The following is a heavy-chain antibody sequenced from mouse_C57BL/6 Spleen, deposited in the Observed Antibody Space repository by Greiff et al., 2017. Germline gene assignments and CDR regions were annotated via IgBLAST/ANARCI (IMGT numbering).Heavy chain of an antibody. CDR3: VRDPARGGTGYFDV. J-gene: IGHJ1*03. V-gene: IGHV10-3*01. D-gene: IGHD3-3*01. Sequence: VQLKESGGGLVQPKGSLKLSCAASGFTFNTYAMHWVRQAPGKGLEWVARIRSKSSNYATYYADSVKDRFTISRDDSQSMLYLQMNNLKTEDTAMYYCVRDPARGGTGYFDVWGTGTTVTVSS. CDR1: GFTFNTYA. CDR2: IRSKSSNYAT.